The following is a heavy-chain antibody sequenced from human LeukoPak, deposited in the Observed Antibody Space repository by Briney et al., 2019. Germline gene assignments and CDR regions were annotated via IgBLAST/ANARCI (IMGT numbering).Heavy chain of an antibody. CDR3: AKLLGTATTYDS. V-gene: IGHV3-7*01. Sequence: GGSLRLSCEASGFTFSGNWMSWLRQAPGKGLGWVASINPDGSQKLYVDSVKGRFTIYRDNTKSSLYLQMNSLGAEDTAMYYCAKLLGTATTYDSWGQGTRVTVSS. D-gene: IGHD5-24*01. CDR1: GFTFSGNW. J-gene: IGHJ4*02. CDR2: INPDGSQK.